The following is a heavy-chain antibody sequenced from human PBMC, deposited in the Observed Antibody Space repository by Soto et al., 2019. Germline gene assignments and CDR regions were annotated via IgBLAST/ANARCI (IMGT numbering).Heavy chain of an antibody. J-gene: IGHJ6*02. V-gene: IGHV4-59*08. CDR1: SGPSSSHN. CDR3: VRQGIGYLHGLVDV. CDR2: VYDTGDT. D-gene: IGHD1-1*01. Sequence: QVQLQQSGPGLVKPSETLSLTCTVSSGPSSSHNWGWIRQPPGRGLEWIGYVYDTGDTSYNPSLRSRVTRAADTTTNHISLTLTSVTAADTAGYYCVRQGIGYLHGLVDVWGQGTTVSVSS.